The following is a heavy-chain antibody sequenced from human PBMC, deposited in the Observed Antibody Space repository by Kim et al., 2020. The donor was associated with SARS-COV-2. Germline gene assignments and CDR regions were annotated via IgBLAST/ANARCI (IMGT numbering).Heavy chain of an antibody. CDR2: INHSGST. Sequence: SETLSLTCAVYGGSFSGYYWSWIRQPPGKGLEWIGEINHSGSTNYNPSLKSRVTISVDTSKNQFSLKLSSVTAADTAVYYCATFHYYDSSGYAASFDYWGQGTLVTVSS. D-gene: IGHD3-22*01. CDR1: GGSFSGYY. CDR3: ATFHYYDSSGYAASFDY. V-gene: IGHV4-34*01. J-gene: IGHJ4*02.